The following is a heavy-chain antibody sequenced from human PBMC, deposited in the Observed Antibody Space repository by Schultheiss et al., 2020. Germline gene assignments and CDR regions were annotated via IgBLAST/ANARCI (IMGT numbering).Heavy chain of an antibody. CDR1: GGSFSGYY. V-gene: IGHV4-34*01. CDR3: ARVGYYDSSGVVDY. J-gene: IGHJ4*02. D-gene: IGHD3-22*01. CDR2: INHSGST. Sequence: GSLRLSCAVYGGSFSGYYWSWIRQPPGKGLEWIGEINHSGSTNYNPSLKSRVTISVDTSKNQFSLKLSSVTAADTAVYYCARVGYYDSSGVVDYWGQGTLVTVSS.